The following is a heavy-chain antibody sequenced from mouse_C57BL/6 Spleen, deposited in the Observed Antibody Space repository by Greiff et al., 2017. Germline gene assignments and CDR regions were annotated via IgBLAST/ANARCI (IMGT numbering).Heavy chain of an antibody. V-gene: IGHV1-77*01. CDR3: ASNYYGSSRGYFDV. CDR1: GYTFTDYY. CDR2: IGPGSGST. Sequence: HVKQSGAELVKPGASVKISCKASGYTFTDYYINWVKQRPGQGLEWIGKIGPGSGSTYYNEKFKGKATLTADKSSSTAYMQLSSLTSEDSAVYFCASNYYGSSRGYFDVWGTGTTVTVSS. J-gene: IGHJ1*03. D-gene: IGHD1-1*01.